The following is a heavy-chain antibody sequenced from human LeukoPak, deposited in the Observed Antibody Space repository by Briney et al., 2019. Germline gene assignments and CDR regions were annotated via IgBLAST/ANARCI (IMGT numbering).Heavy chain of an antibody. J-gene: IGHJ4*02. CDR2: IYYSGST. Sequence: PSETLSLTCTVSGGSISSYYWSWIRQPPGKGLEWIGGIYYSGSTYYNPSLKSRVTISVDTSKNQFSLKLSSVTAADTAVYYCARRPITIFGISFDYWGQGTLVTVSS. CDR3: ARRPITIFGISFDY. CDR1: GGSISSYY. D-gene: IGHD3-3*01. V-gene: IGHV4-59*05.